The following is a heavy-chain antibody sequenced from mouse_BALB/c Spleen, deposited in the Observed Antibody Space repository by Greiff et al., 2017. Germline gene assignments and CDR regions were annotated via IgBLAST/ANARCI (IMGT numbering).Heavy chain of an antibody. CDR1: GFSLTGYG. CDR3: ARGGYGSSWYFDV. CDR2: IWGDGST. Sequence: VKLMESGPGLVAPSQSLSITCTVSGFSLTGYGVNWVRQPPGKGLEWLGMIWGDGSTDYNSALKSRLSISKDNSKSQVFLKMNSLQTDDTARYYCARGGYGSSWYFDVWGAGTTVTVSS. D-gene: IGHD1-1*01. V-gene: IGHV2-6-7*01. J-gene: IGHJ1*01.